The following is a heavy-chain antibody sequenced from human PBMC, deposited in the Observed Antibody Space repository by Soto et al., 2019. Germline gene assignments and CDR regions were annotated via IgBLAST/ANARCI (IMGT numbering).Heavy chain of an antibody. D-gene: IGHD3-10*01. J-gene: IGHJ5*02. CDR2: IYYSGTT. V-gene: IGHV4-30-4*01. CDR3: ARGIGVFDP. CDR1: GDSISTYDYY. Sequence: SGTLSLTCTVSGDSISTYDYYCSWFRQPPGEGLQWIGYIYYSGTTYYNPSLKSRVTLSLYTPKNQISLRLSSVTPADTAVYYCARGIGVFDPWGQGPRVTV.